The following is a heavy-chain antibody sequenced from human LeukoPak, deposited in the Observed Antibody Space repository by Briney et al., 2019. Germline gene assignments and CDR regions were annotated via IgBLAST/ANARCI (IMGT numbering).Heavy chain of an antibody. V-gene: IGHV3-23*01. CDR2: IGGTDI. D-gene: IGHD2-2*02. CDR3: ARDDEGDCASTSCYKWFDP. Sequence: RTGGSLRLSCAASGFTFSICAMSWVRQAPGKGLEWVSSIGGTDIYYADSVKGRFTISRDDSRSTLYLRMNSLRVEDTAVYFCARDDEGDCASTSCYKWFDPWGQGTTVTVSS. CDR1: GFTFSICA. J-gene: IGHJ5*01.